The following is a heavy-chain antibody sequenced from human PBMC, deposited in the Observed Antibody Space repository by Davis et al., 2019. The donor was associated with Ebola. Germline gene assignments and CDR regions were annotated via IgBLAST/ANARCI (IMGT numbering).Heavy chain of an antibody. CDR2: IIPIFGTA. CDR1: GGTFSSYA. CDR3: ARDIGIVADGAGDY. V-gene: IGHV1-69*06. J-gene: IGHJ4*02. D-gene: IGHD6-13*01. Sequence: SVKVSCKASGGTFSSYAISWVRQAPGQGLEWMGGIIPIFGTANYAQKFQGRVTITADKSTSTAYMELSSLRSEDTAVYYCARDIGIVADGAGDYWGQGTLVTVSS.